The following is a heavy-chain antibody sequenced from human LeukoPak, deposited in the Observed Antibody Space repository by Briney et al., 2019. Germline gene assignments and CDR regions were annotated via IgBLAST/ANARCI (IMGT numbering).Heavy chain of an antibody. Sequence: GASVKVSCKASGYTFTSYGISWVRQAPGQGLEWMGWISAYNGNTNYAQKLQGRVTMTTDTSTSTAYMELRSLRSDDTAVYYCARAPNEYHDFWSGYYLYYFDYWGQGTLVTVSS. J-gene: IGHJ4*02. D-gene: IGHD3-3*01. V-gene: IGHV1-18*01. CDR1: GYTFTSYG. CDR3: ARAPNEYHDFWSGYYLYYFDY. CDR2: ISAYNGNT.